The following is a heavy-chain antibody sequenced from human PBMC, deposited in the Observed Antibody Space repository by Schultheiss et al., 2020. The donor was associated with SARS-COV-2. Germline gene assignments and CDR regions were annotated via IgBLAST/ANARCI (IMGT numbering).Heavy chain of an antibody. D-gene: IGHD6-19*01. V-gene: IGHV4-38-2*01. Sequence: SETLSLTCAVSGYSISSGYYWGWIRQPPGKGLEWIGSIYHSGSTYYNPSLKSRVTISVDKSKNQFSLKLSSVTAADTAVYYCARGTAVAGSWFDPWGQGTLVTVSS. CDR1: GYSISSGYY. J-gene: IGHJ5*02. CDR3: ARGTAVAGSWFDP. CDR2: IYHSGST.